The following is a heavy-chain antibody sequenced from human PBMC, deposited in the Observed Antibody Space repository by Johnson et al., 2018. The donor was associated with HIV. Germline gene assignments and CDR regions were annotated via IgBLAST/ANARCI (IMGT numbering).Heavy chain of an antibody. CDR1: GFTFSSYA. CDR2: ISYDGSNK. V-gene: IGHV3-30-3*01. J-gene: IGHJ3*02. Sequence: QLVESGGGVVQPGRSLRLSCAASGFTFSSYAMHWVRQAPGKGLEWVAVISYDGSNKYYADSVKGRFTISRDNSKNTLYLQMNSLRAEDTALYYCAKGGGSQWEPLGAFDIWGQGTMVTVSS. CDR3: AKGGGSQWEPLGAFDI. D-gene: IGHD1-26*01.